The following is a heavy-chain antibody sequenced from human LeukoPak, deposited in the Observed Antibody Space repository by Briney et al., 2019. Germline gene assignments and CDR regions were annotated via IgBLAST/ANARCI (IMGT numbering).Heavy chain of an antibody. CDR2: IYSGGST. CDR3: ARDSPKYSSGWYSLFDY. Sequence: GGSLRLSCAVSGFTVSSNYMSWVRQAPGKGLEWVSVIYSGGSTYYADSVKGRFTISRDNSKNTLYLQMNNLRAEDTAVYYCARDSPKYSSGWYSLFDYWGQGTLVTVSS. J-gene: IGHJ4*02. V-gene: IGHV3-53*01. CDR1: GFTVSSNY. D-gene: IGHD6-19*01.